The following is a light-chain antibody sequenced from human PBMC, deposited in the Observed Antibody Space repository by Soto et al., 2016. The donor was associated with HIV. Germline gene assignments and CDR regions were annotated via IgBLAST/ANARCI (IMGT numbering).Light chain of an antibody. V-gene: IGLV3-21*01. CDR2: QVN. Sequence: SYVLTQAPSVSVAPGKTARITCGGNNIGSKSVHWYQQKPGQSPVLVIYQVNKRPSRIPERFSGSNSGNTATLTISGTQAMDEADYYCHTWDTSTVVFGGGTRLTVL. CDR1: NIGSKS. J-gene: IGLJ3*02. CDR3: HTWDTSTVV.